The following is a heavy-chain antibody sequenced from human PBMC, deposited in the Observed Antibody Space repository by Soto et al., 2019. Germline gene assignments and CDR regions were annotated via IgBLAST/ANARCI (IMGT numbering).Heavy chain of an antibody. V-gene: IGHV1-3*01. CDR3: ASSVYSYGSPPQHDYYYGMDV. CDR1: GYTFTSYA. D-gene: IGHD5-18*01. Sequence: GASVKVSCKASGYTFTSYAMHWVRQAPGQRLEWMGWINAGNGNTKYSQKFQGRVTITRDTSASTAYMELSSLRSEDTAVYYCASSVYSYGSPPQHDYYYGMDVWGQGTTVTVSS. J-gene: IGHJ6*02. CDR2: INAGNGNT.